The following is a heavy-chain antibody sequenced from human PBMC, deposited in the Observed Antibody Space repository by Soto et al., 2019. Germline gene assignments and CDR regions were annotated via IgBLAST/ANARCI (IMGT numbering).Heavy chain of an antibody. CDR2: INGGSGNT. D-gene: IGHD3-10*01. CDR1: GFTFTSYA. V-gene: IGHV1-3*01. J-gene: IGHJ4*02. Sequence: QVQLVQSGAEVKRPGASVKVSCKSSGFTFTSYAIHWVRQAPGQRLQWMGWINGGSGNTKYSQDFQGRATFTRDTFATTAYMEVSSLRSEDTAVYYCARVPPWGNSAGDYYIQHYDSWGQGTLVTVSS. CDR3: ARVPPWGNSAGDYYIQHYDS.